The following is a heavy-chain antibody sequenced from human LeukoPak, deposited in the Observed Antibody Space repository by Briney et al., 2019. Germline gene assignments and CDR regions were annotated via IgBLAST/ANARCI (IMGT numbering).Heavy chain of an antibody. CDR2: INPSGGST. J-gene: IGHJ5*02. D-gene: IGHD3-22*01. Sequence: VASVKVSCRASGYSFTSHYMHWVRQAPGQGLEWMGIINPSGGSTSYAQKFQGRVTMTRDMSTSTVYMELSSLRSEDTAVYYCARKYYYDSSGYYYHFGWFDPWGQGTLVTVSS. CDR1: GYSFTSHY. CDR3: ARKYYYDSSGYYYHFGWFDP. V-gene: IGHV1-46*01.